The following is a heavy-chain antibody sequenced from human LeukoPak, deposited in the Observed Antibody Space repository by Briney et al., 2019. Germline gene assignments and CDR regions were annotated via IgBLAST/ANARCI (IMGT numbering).Heavy chain of an antibody. V-gene: IGHV3-15*01. CDR3: TTDGYGDYFSYFDY. CDR2: IKSKTDGGTT. Sequence: GGSLRLSCVVSGFTVSNNYMSWVRQAPGKGLEWVGRIKSKTDGGTTDYAAPVKGRFTISRDDSKNTLYLQMNSLKTEDTAVYYCTTDGYGDYFSYFDYWGQGTLVTVSS. D-gene: IGHD4-17*01. J-gene: IGHJ4*02. CDR1: GFTVSNNY.